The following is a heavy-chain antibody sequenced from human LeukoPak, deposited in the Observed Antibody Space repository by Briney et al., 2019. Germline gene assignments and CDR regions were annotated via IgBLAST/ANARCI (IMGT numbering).Heavy chain of an antibody. Sequence: ASVKVSCKASGYTFTGYYMHWVRQAPGQGLEWMGWINPNSGGTNYAQKFQGRVTMTRDTSISTAYMELSRLRSDDTAVYYRARDRARWAVAGTLSWGYWGQGTLVTVSS. CDR2: INPNSGGT. CDR3: ARDRARWAVAGTLSWGY. CDR1: GYTFTGYY. D-gene: IGHD6-19*01. V-gene: IGHV1-2*02. J-gene: IGHJ4*02.